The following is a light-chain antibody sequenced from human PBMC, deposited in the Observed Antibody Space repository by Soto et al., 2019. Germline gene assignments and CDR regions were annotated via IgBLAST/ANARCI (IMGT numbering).Light chain of an antibody. V-gene: IGKV4-1*01. CDR1: QSVLYSSNNKNY. CDR3: QQYYSTRT. CDR2: WAS. Sequence: DIVMTQSPDSLAVSLGERATINCKSSQSVLYSSNNKNYLAWYQQKPGQPPKLLIYWASTRESGVPDRFSGSGSGTDFTLTIRSLQAEDVAVYYCQQYYSTRTFGQGTTVEIK. J-gene: IGKJ1*01.